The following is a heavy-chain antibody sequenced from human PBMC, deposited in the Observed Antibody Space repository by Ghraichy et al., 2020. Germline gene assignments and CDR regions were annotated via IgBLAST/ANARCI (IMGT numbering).Heavy chain of an antibody. D-gene: IGHD6-13*01. Sequence: ASVKVSCKASGYSFSPYGISWVRQAPGQGLEWLGWVSPYNGNTNYAPTIQDRVTMTTDTSTSTAYMELTSLRSDDTAMYFCARDRGTIATAGNFDWWVQGALGTVSS. V-gene: IGHV1-18*01. J-gene: IGHJ4*02. CDR1: GYSFSPYG. CDR2: VSPYNGNT. CDR3: ARDRGTIATAGNFDW.